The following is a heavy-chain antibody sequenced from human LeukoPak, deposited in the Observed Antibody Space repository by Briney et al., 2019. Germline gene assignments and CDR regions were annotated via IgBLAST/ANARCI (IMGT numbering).Heavy chain of an antibody. D-gene: IGHD2-15*01. J-gene: IGHJ4*02. Sequence: SETLSLTCTVSGGSISSYYWSWIRQPPGKGLEWTGYIYYSGSTNYNPSLKSRVTISVDTSKNQFSLKLSSATAADTAVYYCARLYCSGGSCYDYWGQGTLVTVSS. V-gene: IGHV4-59*08. CDR1: GGSISSYY. CDR2: IYYSGST. CDR3: ARLYCSGGSCYDY.